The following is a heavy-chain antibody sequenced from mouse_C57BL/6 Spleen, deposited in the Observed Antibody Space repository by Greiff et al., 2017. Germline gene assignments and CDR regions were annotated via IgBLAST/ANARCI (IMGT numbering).Heavy chain of an antibody. V-gene: IGHV2-6-1*01. CDR1: GFSLTSYG. CDR2: IWSDGST. D-gene: IGHD2-4*01. Sequence: VQRVESGPGLVAPSQSLSITCTVSGFSLTSYGVNWVRQPPGKGLEWLVVIWSDGSTTYNSALKSRLNISKDNSKSQVFLKMNSLQTDDTAMYYCAKHYDCDYYAMDYWGQGTSVTVSS. J-gene: IGHJ4*01. CDR3: AKHYDCDYYAMDY.